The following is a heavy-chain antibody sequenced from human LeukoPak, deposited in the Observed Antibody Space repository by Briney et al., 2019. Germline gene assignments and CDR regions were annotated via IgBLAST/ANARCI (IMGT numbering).Heavy chain of an antibody. D-gene: IGHD3-16*01. J-gene: IGHJ4*02. CDR2: ISYDGSNK. CDR1: GFTFRSYA. CDR3: ARGHYDDVWGSYTDF. Sequence: GRSLRLSCAASGFTFRSYAMHRVRQAPGKGLEWVAVISYDGSNKYYADSVKGRFTISRDNSKNTLYLQMNSLRAEDTAMYYCARGHYDDVWGSYTDFWGQGTLVTVSS. V-gene: IGHV3-30*04.